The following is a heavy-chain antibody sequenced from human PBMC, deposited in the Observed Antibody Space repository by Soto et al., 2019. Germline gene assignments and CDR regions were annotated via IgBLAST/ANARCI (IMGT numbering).Heavy chain of an antibody. Sequence: QVQLVQSGAEVKKPGASVKVSCKASGYTFTRYYINWVRQAPGQGLEWMGIVNPSGDNTNYAQKFRGRVTMTRDTSTNTVHMELSSLRSEDTAVYFCARELGGTTVNTLFDHWGQGTVVTVSS. D-gene: IGHD4-17*01. CDR1: GYTFTRYY. J-gene: IGHJ4*02. V-gene: IGHV1-46*01. CDR3: ARELGGTTVNTLFDH. CDR2: VNPSGDNT.